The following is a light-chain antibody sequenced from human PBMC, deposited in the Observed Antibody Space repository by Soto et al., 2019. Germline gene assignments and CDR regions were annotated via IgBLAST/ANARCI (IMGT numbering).Light chain of an antibody. Sequence: EILLTQSPGTLSLSPGERATLSCRASQSVSPSSLAWYQQRPGQSPRLLIYGASSGATGIPDRFSGRGSGTDFTLIISRLEPEDFAVYYCQQFAGSFGGGTKVDIK. CDR2: GAS. V-gene: IGKV3-20*01. J-gene: IGKJ4*02. CDR1: QSVSPSS. CDR3: QQFAGS.